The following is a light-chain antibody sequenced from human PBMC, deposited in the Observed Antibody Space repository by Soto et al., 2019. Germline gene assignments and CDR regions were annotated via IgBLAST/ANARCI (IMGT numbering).Light chain of an antibody. CDR2: GAS. V-gene: IGKV3-20*01. CDR3: QQYGSSRT. CDR1: QSVSSSY. J-gene: IGKJ1*01. Sequence: EIVLTHSPATLSLSPWEIATLSCRASQSVSSSYLAWYQQKPGQAPRLLIYGASSRATGIPDRFSGSGSGTDFTLTISRLEPEDFAVYYCQQYGSSRTFGQGTKVDIK.